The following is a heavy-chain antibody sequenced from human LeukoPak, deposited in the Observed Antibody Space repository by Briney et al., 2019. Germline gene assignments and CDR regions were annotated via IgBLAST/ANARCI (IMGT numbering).Heavy chain of an antibody. CDR1: GYTFTSCG. CDR2: ISAYNGNT. Sequence: ASVKVSCKASGYTFTSCGISWVRQAPGQGLEWMGWISAYNGNTNYAQKIQSRVTMTTDTSTSTAYMELRSLRSDDTAVYYCARGDDLNWFDPWGQGTLVTVSS. CDR3: ARGDDLNWFDP. J-gene: IGHJ5*02. V-gene: IGHV1-18*01. D-gene: IGHD3-3*01.